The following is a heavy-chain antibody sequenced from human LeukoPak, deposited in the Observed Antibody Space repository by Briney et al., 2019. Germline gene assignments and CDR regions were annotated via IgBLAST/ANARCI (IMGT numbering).Heavy chain of an antibody. J-gene: IGHJ5*02. CDR1: GFTFSASS. Sequence: PGGSLTLSCLASGFTFSASSMTWVRQVPGKGLEWVSAINPDDTGYYADSVRGRFTVSRDTSKNTLYLQLSRLRAEDTAVYYCAKEHDLWHEEGNWFDPWGQGTLVTVSS. CDR3: AKEHDLWHEEGNWFDP. D-gene: IGHD3-3*01. V-gene: IGHV3-23*01. CDR2: INPDDTG.